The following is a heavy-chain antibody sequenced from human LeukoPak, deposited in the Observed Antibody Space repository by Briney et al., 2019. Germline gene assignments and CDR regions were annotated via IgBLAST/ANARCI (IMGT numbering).Heavy chain of an antibody. CDR1: GLTFSSYA. D-gene: IGHD3-3*01. Sequence: GGSLRLSCAASGLTFSSYAMHWVRKAPGKGLEWVAVISYDGSNKYYADSVKGRFTISRDNSKNTLYLQMNSLRAEDTAVYYCAREIFLEWLTCFDYWGQGTLVTVSS. CDR2: ISYDGSNK. J-gene: IGHJ4*02. V-gene: IGHV3-30-3*01. CDR3: AREIFLEWLTCFDY.